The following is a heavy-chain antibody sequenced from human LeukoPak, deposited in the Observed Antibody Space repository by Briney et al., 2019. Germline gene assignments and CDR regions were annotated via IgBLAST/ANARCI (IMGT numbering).Heavy chain of an antibody. D-gene: IGHD6-19*01. CDR2: IYTSGST. CDR1: GGSISSGSYY. CDR3: ARETIAVAGRVFDY. V-gene: IGHV4-61*02. Sequence: PSQTLSLTCTVSGGSISSGSYYWSWIRQPAGKGLEWIGRIYTSGSTNYNPSLKSRVTISVDTSKNQFSLKLSSVTAADTAVYYCARETIAVAGRVFDYWGQGTLVTVSS. J-gene: IGHJ4*02.